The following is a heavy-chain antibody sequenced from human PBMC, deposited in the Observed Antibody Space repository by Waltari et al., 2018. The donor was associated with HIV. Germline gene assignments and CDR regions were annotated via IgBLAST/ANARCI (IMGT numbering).Heavy chain of an antibody. CDR1: GCSVSRPSYF. CDR2: IYYTGRA. V-gene: IGHV4-39*01. J-gene: IGHJ2*01. Sequence: QLQLQESGPGLVTPSETLPLTCTVSGCSVSRPSYFWGWIRQPPGKGLEWVGRIYYTGRAYYNPSLKSRVTISVDTSKNQFSLKVTSVTAADTAVYYCARHALRVGAAYWNFDLWGRGTLVTVSS. D-gene: IGHD1-26*01. CDR3: ARHALRVGAAYWNFDL.